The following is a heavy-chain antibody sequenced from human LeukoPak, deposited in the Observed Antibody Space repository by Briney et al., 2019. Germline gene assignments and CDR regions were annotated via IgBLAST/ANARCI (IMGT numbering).Heavy chain of an antibody. CDR2: IYYSGST. Sequence: PSETLSLTCTVSGGSISSGGYYWSWIRQHPGKGLEWIGYIYYSGSTYYNPSLKSRVTISVDTSKNQFSLKLSSVTAADTAVYYCARDRDREEAFDIWGQGTMVTVSS. CDR1: GGSISSGGYY. V-gene: IGHV4-31*03. D-gene: IGHD2-15*01. J-gene: IGHJ3*02. CDR3: ARDRDREEAFDI.